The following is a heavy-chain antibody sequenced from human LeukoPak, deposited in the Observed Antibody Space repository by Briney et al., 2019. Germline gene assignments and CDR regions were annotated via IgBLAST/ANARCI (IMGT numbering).Heavy chain of an antibody. V-gene: IGHV1-18*01. CDR2: ISAYNGNT. Sequence: EASVKVSCKASGYTFTSCGISWVRQAPGQGLEWMGWISAYNGNTNYAQKLQGRVTMTTDTSTSTAYMELRSLRSDDTAVYYCARDWAYYYDSSGYYSPTFDYWGQGTLVTVSS. CDR3: ARDWAYYYDSSGYYSPTFDY. CDR1: GYTFTSCG. D-gene: IGHD3-22*01. J-gene: IGHJ4*02.